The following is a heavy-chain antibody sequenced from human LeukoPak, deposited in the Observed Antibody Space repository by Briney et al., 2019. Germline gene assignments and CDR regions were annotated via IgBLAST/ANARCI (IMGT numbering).Heavy chain of an antibody. J-gene: IGHJ4*02. D-gene: IGHD3-22*01. CDR2: ITGTGGTT. CDR1: GFIFSSYG. V-gene: IGHV3-23*01. Sequence: GGSLRLSCAASGFIFSSYGMSWVRQAPGKGLEWVSTITGTGGTTYYADSVKGWFTISRDNSMDTLYLQMNSLRAEDTAVYYCAKRGYYYDSSAYYYFDYWGQGTLVTVSS. CDR3: AKRGYYYDSSAYYYFDY.